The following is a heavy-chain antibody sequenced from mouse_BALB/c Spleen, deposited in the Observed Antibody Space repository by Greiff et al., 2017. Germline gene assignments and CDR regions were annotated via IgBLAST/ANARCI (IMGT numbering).Heavy chain of an antibody. CDR3: ARALITTVVAPYAMDY. V-gene: IGHV2-2*02. D-gene: IGHD1-1*01. Sequence: QVQLKQSGPGLVQPSQSLSITCTVSGFSLTSYGVHWVRQSPGKGLEWLGVIWSGGSTDYNAAFISRLSISKDNSKSQVFFKMNSLQANDTAIYYCARALITTVVAPYAMDYWGQGTSVTVSS. CDR1: GFSLTSYG. CDR2: IWSGGST. J-gene: IGHJ4*01.